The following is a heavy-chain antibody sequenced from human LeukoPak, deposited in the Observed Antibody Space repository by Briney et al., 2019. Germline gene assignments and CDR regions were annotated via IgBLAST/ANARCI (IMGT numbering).Heavy chain of an antibody. CDR3: AKDSGVITTMYYFDY. D-gene: IGHD4/OR15-4a*01. J-gene: IGHJ4*02. CDR1: GFTFSSYA. Sequence: PGGSLRLSCAASGFTFSSYAMHWVRQAPGKGLEWVAVISYDGSNKYYADSVKGRFTISRDNSKNSLYLQMSSLRAEDTAIYYCAKDSGVITTMYYFDYWGQGTLVTVSS. CDR2: ISYDGSNK. V-gene: IGHV3-30-3*01.